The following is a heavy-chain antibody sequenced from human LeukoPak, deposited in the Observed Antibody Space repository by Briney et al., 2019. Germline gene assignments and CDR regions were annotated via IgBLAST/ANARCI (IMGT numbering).Heavy chain of an antibody. Sequence: GGSLRLSCAASGFTFISYWMNWVRQAPGKGLEWVANIKEDGSEKYYVDSVKGRFTISRDNAKNSLYLQMNSLRAEDTAVYYCARDWGNWDFDYWGQGTLVIVSS. CDR1: GFTFISYW. CDR2: IKEDGSEK. J-gene: IGHJ4*02. D-gene: IGHD1-1*01. V-gene: IGHV3-7*01. CDR3: ARDWGNWDFDY.